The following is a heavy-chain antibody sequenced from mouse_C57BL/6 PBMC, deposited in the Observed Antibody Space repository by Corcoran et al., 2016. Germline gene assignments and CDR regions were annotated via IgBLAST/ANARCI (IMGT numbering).Heavy chain of an antibody. Sequence: DVQLQESGPGLVKPSQSLSLTCSVTGYSITSGYYWNWIRQFPGNKLEWMGYISYDGSNNYNPSLKNRISITRDTSKNQFFLKLNSVTTEDTATYYCARKDYYGKDWFAYWGQGTLVTVSA. CDR3: ARKDYYGKDWFAY. CDR2: ISYDGSN. V-gene: IGHV3-6*01. D-gene: IGHD1-1*01. J-gene: IGHJ3*01. CDR1: GYSITSGYY.